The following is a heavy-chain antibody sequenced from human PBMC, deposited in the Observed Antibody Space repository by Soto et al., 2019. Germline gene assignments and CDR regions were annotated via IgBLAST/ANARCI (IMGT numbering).Heavy chain of an antibody. D-gene: IGHD2-21*01. CDR1: GFIVNNNH. V-gene: IGHV3-66*01. Sequence: EVQVVESGGGLVQPGGSLRLSCEASGFIVNNNHMTWVRQAPGKGLEWVSVIYSGGNTFYADSVKARFTIFRDNSNHMLYLQMNSLRAEDTALYFCARVRTDCNSITCRALDIWGQGTTVTVSS. J-gene: IGHJ3*02. CDR2: IYSGGNT. CDR3: ARVRTDCNSITCRALDI.